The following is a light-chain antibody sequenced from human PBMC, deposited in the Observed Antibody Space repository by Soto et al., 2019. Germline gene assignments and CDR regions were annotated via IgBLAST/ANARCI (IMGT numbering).Light chain of an antibody. CDR1: SSDIGAYNS. V-gene: IGLV2-8*01. CDR2: EVS. J-gene: IGLJ2*01. Sequence: QSVLTQPPSASGSPGQSVTISCTGTSSDIGAYNSVSWYQQHPGKVPKRMIYEVSKLPSGVPDLFSGSKSGNTASLTVSGLQAEDEADYYSSSYAGSNSLVFGGGIQLTV. CDR3: SSYAGSNSLV.